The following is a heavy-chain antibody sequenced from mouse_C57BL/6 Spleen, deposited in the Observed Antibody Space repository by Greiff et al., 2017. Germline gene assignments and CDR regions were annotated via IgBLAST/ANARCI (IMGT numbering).Heavy chain of an antibody. V-gene: IGHV1-15*01. CDR2: IDPETGGT. CDR3: TRWQYYGSSYNYAMDY. J-gene: IGHJ4*01. Sequence: QVQLQQSGAELVRPGASVTLSCKASGYTFTDYEMHWVKQTPVHGLEWIGAIDPETGGTAYNQKFKGKAILTADKSSSTAYMELRSLTSEDSAVYYCTRWQYYGSSYNYAMDYWGQGTSVTVSS. CDR1: GYTFTDYE. D-gene: IGHD1-1*01.